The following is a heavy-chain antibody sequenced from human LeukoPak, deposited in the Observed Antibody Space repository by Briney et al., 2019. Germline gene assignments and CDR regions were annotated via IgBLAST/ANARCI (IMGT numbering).Heavy chain of an antibody. CDR3: ARAVGGDGSGSL. J-gene: IGHJ4*02. V-gene: IGHV4-4*02. D-gene: IGHD3-10*01. CDR2: IYLSGST. Sequence: SGTLSLTCAVSGGSISSSNWWSWVRQPPGKGLEWIGEIYLSGSTNYKPSLKSRVTISVDKSKNQFSLKLSSVTAADTAVYYCARAVGGDGSGSLWGPGTLVTVSS. CDR1: GGSISSSNW.